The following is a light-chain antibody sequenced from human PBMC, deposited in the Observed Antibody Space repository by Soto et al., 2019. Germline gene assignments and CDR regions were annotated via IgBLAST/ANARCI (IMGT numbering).Light chain of an antibody. CDR3: QQYYSYPWT. CDR2: AAS. J-gene: IGKJ1*01. V-gene: IGKV1-8*01. CDR1: QGISSY. Sequence: AIRMTQSPSSFSASTGDRVTITCRASQGISSYLAWYQQKPGQAPKLLIYAASTLQSGVPSRFSGSRSGTDFTLTISCLQSEDFATYYCQQYYSYPWTFGQGTKVEIK.